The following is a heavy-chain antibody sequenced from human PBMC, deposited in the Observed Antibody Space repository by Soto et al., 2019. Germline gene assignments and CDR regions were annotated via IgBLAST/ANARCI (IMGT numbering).Heavy chain of an antibody. V-gene: IGHV1-2*04. CDR3: AGDRRDCSGGSCYPTHYYYYGMDV. Sequence: ASVKVSCKASGYTFTGYYMHWVRQAPGQGLEWMGWINPNSGGTNYAQKFQGWVTMTRDTSISTAYMELSRLRSDDTAVYYCAGDRRDCSGGSCYPTHYYYYGMDVWGQGTTVTVSS. CDR2: INPNSGGT. D-gene: IGHD2-15*01. J-gene: IGHJ6*02. CDR1: GYTFTGYY.